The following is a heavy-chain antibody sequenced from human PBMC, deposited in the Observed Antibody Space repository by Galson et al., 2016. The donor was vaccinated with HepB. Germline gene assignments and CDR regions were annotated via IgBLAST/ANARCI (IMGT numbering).Heavy chain of an antibody. CDR2: FYGSGRT. CDR3: SRSGTYYIFDF. Sequence: SETLSLTCTVSGGSITDYRWSWIRQPPGKGLEWIGYFYGSGRTDYNPSLKSRVTLSVDTSKNQFSLKLSPMTAADTAVYYCSRSGTYYIFDFWGQGTLVTVSS. CDR1: GGSITDYR. V-gene: IGHV4-59*01. D-gene: IGHD3-22*01. J-gene: IGHJ4*02.